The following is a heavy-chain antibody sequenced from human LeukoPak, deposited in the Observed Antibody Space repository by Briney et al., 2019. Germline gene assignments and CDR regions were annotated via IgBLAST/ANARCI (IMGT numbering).Heavy chain of an antibody. V-gene: IGHV4-39*01. Sequence: SETLSLTCGVSGYSISTTSHYWGWIRQPPRGGLEWIGSIYYSGRTYYNPSLKSRVTISVDTSKNQFSLTLSSVTAADTAVYYCARHDGTVTLNWFDPWGQGTLVTVSS. CDR2: IYYSGRT. CDR3: ARHDGTVTLNWFDP. J-gene: IGHJ5*02. D-gene: IGHD1-1*01. CDR1: GYSISTTSHY.